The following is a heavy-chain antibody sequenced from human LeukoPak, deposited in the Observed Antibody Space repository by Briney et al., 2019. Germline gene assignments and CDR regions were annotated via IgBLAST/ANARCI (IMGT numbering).Heavy chain of an antibody. Sequence: GASVKVSFTASGYTFTSYAMNWVRQAPGQGLEWMGWINTNTGNPTYAQGFTGRFVFSLDTSVSTAYLQISSLKAEDTAVYYCARDNIVVVVAATHYYFDYWGQGTLVTVSS. V-gene: IGHV7-4-1*02. CDR2: INTNTGNP. CDR3: ARDNIVVVVAATHYYFDY. CDR1: GYTFTSYA. D-gene: IGHD2-15*01. J-gene: IGHJ4*02.